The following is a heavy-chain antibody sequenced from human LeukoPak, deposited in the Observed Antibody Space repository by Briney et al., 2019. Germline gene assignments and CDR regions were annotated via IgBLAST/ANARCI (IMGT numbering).Heavy chain of an antibody. J-gene: IGHJ4*02. Sequence: GGSLRLSCAASGFTFSSYAMHWVRQAPGKGLEWVAVISYDGSNKYYADSVKGRFTISRDNSKNTLYLQMNSLRAEDTAVYYCAKDVQQLATVFDYWGQGALITVSS. CDR3: AKDVQQLATVFDY. V-gene: IGHV3-30-3*01. D-gene: IGHD6-6*01. CDR2: ISYDGSNK. CDR1: GFTFSSYA.